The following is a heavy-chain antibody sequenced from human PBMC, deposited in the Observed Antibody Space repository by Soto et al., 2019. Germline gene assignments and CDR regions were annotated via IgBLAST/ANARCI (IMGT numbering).Heavy chain of an antibody. J-gene: IGHJ6*02. CDR3: AKDHNRVGPIDVLATANNGMDV. D-gene: IGHD1-26*01. CDR2: ISYDGSNK. V-gene: IGHV3-30*18. CDR1: GFTFSSYG. Sequence: GGSLRLSCAASGFTFSSYGMHWVRQAPGKGLEGVAVISYDGSNKYYADSVKGRFTISRDNSNNTLYLQMNSLRAEAPAVYYCAKDHNRVGPIDVLATANNGMDVWGQGTTLTASS.